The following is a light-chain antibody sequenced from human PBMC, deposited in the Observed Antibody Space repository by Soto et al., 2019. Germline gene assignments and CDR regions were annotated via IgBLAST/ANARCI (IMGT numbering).Light chain of an antibody. V-gene: IGKV3-20*01. CDR1: QSVSSSY. CDR3: QQHGSSPPT. CDR2: VAS. J-gene: IGKJ1*01. Sequence: EIVLTQSPGTLSLSPGERATLSCRASQSVSSSYLAWYQQKPGQAPRLLFYVASRRATGIPDRFSGSGSGTDFTLTISRLEPEDFAVYYCQQHGSSPPTFGQGTKVEIK.